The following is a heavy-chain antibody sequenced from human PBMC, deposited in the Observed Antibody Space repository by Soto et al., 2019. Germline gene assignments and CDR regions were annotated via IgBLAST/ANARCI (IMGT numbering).Heavy chain of an antibody. Sequence: SLRLSCKASGFTFSDFGMHLVRQAPGKGLEWVSAIWYDGSYQYYADSVRGRFTTSRDNSNNKLLLEMSSLRVEDTAVYYCARDRLITYGAKIAPDHWGQGALVTVSS. CDR1: GFTFSDFG. CDR3: ARDRLITYGAKIAPDH. J-gene: IGHJ5*02. D-gene: IGHD3-16*01. CDR2: IWYDGSYQ. V-gene: IGHV3-33*01.